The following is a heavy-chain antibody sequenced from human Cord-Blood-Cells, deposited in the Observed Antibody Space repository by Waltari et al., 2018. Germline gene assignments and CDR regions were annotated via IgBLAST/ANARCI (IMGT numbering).Heavy chain of an antibody. V-gene: IGHV4-39*01. D-gene: IGHD4-17*01. J-gene: IGHJ5*02. CDR3: ARREDGDYWFDP. Sequence: QLQLQESGPGLVKPSETLSLTCTVSGGSISSSSYYWGWIRQPPGKGVEWIGSIYYSGSTYFSPALRGRVTISVDTSKTQFSLKLSSVTAADTAVYYCARREDGDYWFDPWGQGTLVTVSS. CDR1: GGSISSSSYY. CDR2: IYYSGST.